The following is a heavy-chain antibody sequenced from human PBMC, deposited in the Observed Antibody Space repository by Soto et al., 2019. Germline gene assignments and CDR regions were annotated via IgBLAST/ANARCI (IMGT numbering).Heavy chain of an antibody. Sequence: QVQLQESGPGLVKPSETLSLTCTVSGDFISNFYWSCIRQHARMGLESLGRISASGRTNYNPYLLSRVAMSLDTSKNEFSLRLTSLTATDTAVYFCARGMGRYFDLWGRGTLVTVFS. CDR1: GDFISNFY. V-gene: IGHV4-4*07. CDR3: ARGMGRYFDL. D-gene: IGHD2-8*01. CDR2: ISASGRT. J-gene: IGHJ2*01.